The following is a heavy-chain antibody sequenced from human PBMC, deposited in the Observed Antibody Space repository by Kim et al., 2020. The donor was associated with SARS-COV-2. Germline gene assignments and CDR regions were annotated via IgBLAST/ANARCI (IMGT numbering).Heavy chain of an antibody. CDR3: AKARAIEMLWFGELSRPYGMDV. J-gene: IGHJ6*02. CDR2: ISYDGSNK. D-gene: IGHD3-10*01. CDR1: GFTFSSYG. Sequence: GGSLRLSCAASGFTFSSYGMHWVRQAPGKGLEWVAVISYDGSNKYYADSVKGRFTISRDNSKNTLYLQMNSLRAEDTAVYYCAKARAIEMLWFGELSRPYGMDVWGQWTTVTVSS. V-gene: IGHV3-30*18.